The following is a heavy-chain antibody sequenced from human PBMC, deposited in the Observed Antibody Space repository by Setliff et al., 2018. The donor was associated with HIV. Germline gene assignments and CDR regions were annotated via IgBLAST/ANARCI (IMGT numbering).Heavy chain of an antibody. V-gene: IGHV4-39*01. CDR3: ARHAPSGELYYFDY. D-gene: IGHD3-10*01. J-gene: IGHJ4*02. CDR2: IYYSGST. CDR1: GDSITSSSSSHY. Sequence: SETLSLTCSVSGDSITSSSSSHYWGWIRQPPGKGLGWIGSIYYSGSTYYNPSLQSRVTISVHTSKNHFSLKLSSVTAADTALYYCARHAPSGELYYFDYWGQGTLVTVSS.